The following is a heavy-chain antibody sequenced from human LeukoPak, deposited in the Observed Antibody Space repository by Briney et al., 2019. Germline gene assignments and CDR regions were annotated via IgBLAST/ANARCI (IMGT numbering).Heavy chain of an antibody. D-gene: IGHD2-8*01. CDR2: VNPRSGDA. CDR3: ARGVPLGYCTYGVCYPPYYFDY. Sequence: ASVKVSCKASGYSFTNYDINWVRQATGQGLEWMGWVNPRSGDAGYLQKFQGRLTITRDSSIDTAYMDLSGLSSEDTAIYYCARGVPLGYCTYGVCYPPYYFDYWGQGTLVTASS. V-gene: IGHV1-8*03. CDR1: GYSFTNYD. J-gene: IGHJ4*02.